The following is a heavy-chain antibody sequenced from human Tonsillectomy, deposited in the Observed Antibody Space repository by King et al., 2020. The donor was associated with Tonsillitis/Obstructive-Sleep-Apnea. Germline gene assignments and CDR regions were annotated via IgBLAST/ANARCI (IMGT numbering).Heavy chain of an antibody. CDR3: TRVEGNYDLWSGTYYYYMDV. CDR1: GFTFGDYT. D-gene: IGHD3-3*01. V-gene: IGHV3-49*04. J-gene: IGHJ6*03. CDR2: ISSKAYGGTT. Sequence: VQLVESGGGLVQPGRSLRLSCTASGFTFGDYTMSWVRQAPGKGLEWVGFISSKAYGGTTEYAASVKDRFTISRDDSKSIAYLQMNSLKTEDTAVYYCTRVEGNYDLWSGTYYYYMDVWGKGTTVIVSS.